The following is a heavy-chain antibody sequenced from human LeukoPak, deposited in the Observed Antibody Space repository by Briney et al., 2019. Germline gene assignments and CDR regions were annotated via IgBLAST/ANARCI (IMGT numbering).Heavy chain of an antibody. Sequence: SETLSLTCTVSGGSISSYYWSWIRQPAGKGLEWIGRIYTSGSTNYNPSLKSRVTMSVDTSKNQFSLKLSSVTAADTAVYYCARVPVVATISPYYYYGMDVWGQGTTVTVSS. J-gene: IGHJ6*02. CDR3: ARVPVVATISPYYYYGMDV. CDR1: GGSISSYY. CDR2: IYTSGST. D-gene: IGHD5-12*01. V-gene: IGHV4-4*07.